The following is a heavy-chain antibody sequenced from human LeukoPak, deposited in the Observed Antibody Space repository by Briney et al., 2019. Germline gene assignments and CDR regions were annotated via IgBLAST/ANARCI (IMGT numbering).Heavy chain of an antibody. V-gene: IGHV3-21*01. D-gene: IGHD2-8*01. CDR1: GFTFSSYS. Sequence: GGSLRLSCAASGFTFSSYSMNWVRQAPGKGLEWFSSISSSSSFIYYADSVKGRFTISRDNAKNSLFLQMNSLRAEDTAVYYWAGDLKRARCANDYWGQGTLVTVSS. CDR2: ISSSSSFI. J-gene: IGHJ4*02. CDR3: AGDLKRARCANDY.